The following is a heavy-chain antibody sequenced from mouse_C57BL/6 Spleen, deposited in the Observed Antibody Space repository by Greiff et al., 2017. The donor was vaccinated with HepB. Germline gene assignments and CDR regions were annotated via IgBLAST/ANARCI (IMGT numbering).Heavy chain of an antibody. CDR1: GFNIKNTY. D-gene: IGHD1-1*01. CDR2: IDPANGNT. Sequence: EVQLQQSVAELVRPGASVKLSCTASGFNIKNTYMHWVKQRPEQGLEWIGRIDPANGNTKYAPKFQGKATITADTSSNTAYLQLSSLTSEDTAIYYYATLYCYGSSPPYFDYWGQGTTLTVAS. CDR3: ATLYCYGSSPPYFDY. V-gene: IGHV14-3*01. J-gene: IGHJ2*01.